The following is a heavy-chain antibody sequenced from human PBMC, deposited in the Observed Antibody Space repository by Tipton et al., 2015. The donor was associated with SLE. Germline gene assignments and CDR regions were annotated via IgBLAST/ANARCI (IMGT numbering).Heavy chain of an antibody. V-gene: IGHV3-15*01. CDR2: IKSKADGGTT. J-gene: IGHJ4*02. D-gene: IGHD5-12*01. Sequence: SLRLSCTVSGFTLTNAWMSWVRQAPGKGLEWVGRIKSKADGGTTDYVAPVKGRFTMSRDDSKNTLYLQMNSLKTEDTAVYYRIPRGYSGYWGQGTLVTVSS. CDR1: GFTLTNAW. CDR3: IPRGYSGY.